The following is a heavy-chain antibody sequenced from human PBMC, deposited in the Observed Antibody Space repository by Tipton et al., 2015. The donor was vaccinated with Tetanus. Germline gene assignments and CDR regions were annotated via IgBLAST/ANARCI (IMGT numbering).Heavy chain of an antibody. J-gene: IGHJ3*01. Sequence: TLSLTCTVSGGSISSYSWSWIRQSPGKGLEWIAYLSYSGNTNYNPSLKSRVTISIDTSKNQFSLKLTSVTAADSAVYYCEGMNGSGCILWGQGTLVSVSA. CDR1: GGSISSYS. CDR3: EGMNGSGCIL. CDR2: LSYSGNT. D-gene: IGHD6-19*01. V-gene: IGHV4-59*01.